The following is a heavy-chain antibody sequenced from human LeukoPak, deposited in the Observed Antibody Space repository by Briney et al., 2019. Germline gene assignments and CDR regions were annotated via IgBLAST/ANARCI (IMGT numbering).Heavy chain of an antibody. Sequence: ASVKVSCKASGYTFTGYYIHWVRQAPGQGLEWMGIINPSGGSTSYAQKFQGRVTMTRDTSISTAYMELSRLRSDDTAVYYCARVKWELLSYFDYWGQGTLVTVSS. CDR1: GYTFTGYY. J-gene: IGHJ4*02. CDR3: ARVKWELLSYFDY. D-gene: IGHD1-26*01. V-gene: IGHV1-46*01. CDR2: INPSGGST.